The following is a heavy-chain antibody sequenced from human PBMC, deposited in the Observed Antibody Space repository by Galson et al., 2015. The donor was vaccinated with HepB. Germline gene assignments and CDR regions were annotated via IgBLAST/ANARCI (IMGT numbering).Heavy chain of an antibody. CDR3: ARVYYDSSGYYYWAY. J-gene: IGHJ4*02. CDR1: GFTFSSYS. D-gene: IGHD3-22*01. Sequence: SLRLSCAASGFTFSSYSMNWVRQAPGKGLEWVSYISSSSSTIYYADSVKGRFTISRDNAKNSLYLQMNSLRDEDTAVYYCARVYYDSSGYYYWAYWGQGTLVTVSS. CDR2: ISSSSSTI. V-gene: IGHV3-48*02.